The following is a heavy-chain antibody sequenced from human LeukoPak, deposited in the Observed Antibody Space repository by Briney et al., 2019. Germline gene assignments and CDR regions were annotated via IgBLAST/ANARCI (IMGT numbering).Heavy chain of an antibody. CDR2: IYYSGST. CDR1: GGSISSYY. D-gene: IGHD3-10*01. V-gene: IGHV4-59*08. CDR3: ARHRLDPTGFGDRIFDY. Sequence: PSETLPLTCTVSGGSISSYYWSWIRQPPGKGLEWIGYIYYSGSTNYNPSLKSRVTISVDTSKNQFSLKLSSVTAADTAVYYCARHRLDPTGFGDRIFDYWGQGTLVTVSS. J-gene: IGHJ4*02.